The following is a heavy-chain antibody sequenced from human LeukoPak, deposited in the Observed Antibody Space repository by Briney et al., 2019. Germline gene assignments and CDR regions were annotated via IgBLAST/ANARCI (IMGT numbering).Heavy chain of an antibody. CDR1: GFTFSSYG. J-gene: IGHJ4*02. CDR3: AKGRMMATIMISFDY. V-gene: IGHV3-30*18. D-gene: IGHD5-24*01. Sequence: PGRSLRLSCAASGFTFSSYGMHWVRQAPGKGLEWVAVISYDGNTQYYADSVKGRFTISRDNSNNMLSLQMNSLKAEDTAVYYCAKGRMMATIMISFDYWGRGTLVTVSA. CDR2: ISYDGNTQ.